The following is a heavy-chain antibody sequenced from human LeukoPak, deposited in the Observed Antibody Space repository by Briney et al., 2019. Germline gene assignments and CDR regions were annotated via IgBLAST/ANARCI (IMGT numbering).Heavy chain of an antibody. Sequence: GRSLRLSCAASGFTFSSYAMHWVRQAPGKGLEWVAVISYDGSNKYYADSVKGRFTISRDNSKNTLYLQMNSLRAEDTAVYYCARSIVGATISGNAFDIWGQGTMVTVSS. CDR3: ARSIVGATISGNAFDI. V-gene: IGHV3-30-3*01. D-gene: IGHD1-26*01. J-gene: IGHJ3*02. CDR1: GFTFSSYA. CDR2: ISYDGSNK.